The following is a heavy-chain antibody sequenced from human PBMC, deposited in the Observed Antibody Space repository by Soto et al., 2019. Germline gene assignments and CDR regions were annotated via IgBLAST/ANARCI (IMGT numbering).Heavy chain of an antibody. CDR2: ISSSSSTI. D-gene: IGHD5-12*01. V-gene: IGHV3-48*02. J-gene: IGHJ4*02. Sequence: GKGLEWVSYISSSSSTIYYADSVKGRFTISRDNAKNSLYLQMNSLRDEDTAVYYCAREVEMATISLDYWGQGSLVTVSS. CDR3: AREVEMATISLDY.